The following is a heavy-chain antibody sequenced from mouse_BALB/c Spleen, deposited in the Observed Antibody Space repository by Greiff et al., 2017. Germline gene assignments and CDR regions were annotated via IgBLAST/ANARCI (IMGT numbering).Heavy chain of an antibody. V-gene: IGHV3-1*02. D-gene: IGHD1-1*01. J-gene: IGHJ4*01. Sequence: ESGPDLVKPSQSLSLTCTVTGYSITSGYSWHWIRQFPGNKLEWMGYIHYSGSTNYNPSLKSRISITRDTSKNQFFLQLNSVTTEDTATYYCARGDFYYGSSYSAMDYWGQGTSVTVSS. CDR3: ARGDFYYGSSYSAMDY. CDR1: GYSITSGYS. CDR2: IHYSGST.